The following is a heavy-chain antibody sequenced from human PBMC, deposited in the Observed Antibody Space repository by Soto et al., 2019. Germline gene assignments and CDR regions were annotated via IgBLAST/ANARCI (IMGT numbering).Heavy chain of an antibody. Sequence: QVQLVQSGAEVKKPGSSVKVSCKASGGTFSSYAISWVRQAPGQGLEWMGGIIAIFGTANYAQKFRGRVTITADESTSTAYMELSSLRSEDTAVYYCARDHREMATVDAFDIWGQGTMVTVSS. CDR3: ARDHREMATVDAFDI. CDR1: GGTFSSYA. V-gene: IGHV1-69*01. CDR2: IIAIFGTA. D-gene: IGHD4-4*01. J-gene: IGHJ3*02.